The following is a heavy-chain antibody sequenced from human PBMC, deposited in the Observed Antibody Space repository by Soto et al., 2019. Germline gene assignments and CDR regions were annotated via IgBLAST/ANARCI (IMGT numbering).Heavy chain of an antibody. CDR2: IYYSGST. V-gene: IGHV4-59*01. D-gene: IGHD6-19*01. CDR1: GGSISSYY. Sequence: SETLSLTCTVSGGSISSYYWSWIRQPPGKVLEWIGYIYYSGSTNYNPSLKSRVTISVDTSKNQLSLKLSSVTAADTAVYYCARGTFSSGWYNLYFDYWGQGTLVTVSS. CDR3: ARGTFSSGWYNLYFDY. J-gene: IGHJ4*02.